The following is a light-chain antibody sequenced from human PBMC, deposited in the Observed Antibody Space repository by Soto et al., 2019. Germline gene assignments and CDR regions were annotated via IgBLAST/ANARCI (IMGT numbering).Light chain of an antibody. CDR2: DAS. V-gene: IGKV1-5*01. J-gene: IGKJ4*01. Sequence: DIQMTQSPSAMSASLGDRVTITCRASQSISSWLAWYQQKLGRAPRLLIYDASSLESGVPSRFSGSGYGTEFTLTISSLQPDDFATYYCQQYNTYSSLTFGGGTKVDIK. CDR1: QSISSW. CDR3: QQYNTYSSLT.